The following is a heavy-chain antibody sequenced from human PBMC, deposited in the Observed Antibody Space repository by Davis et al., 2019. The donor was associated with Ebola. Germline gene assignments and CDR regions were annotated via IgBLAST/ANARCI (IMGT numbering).Heavy chain of an antibody. D-gene: IGHD5-12*01. CDR3: ARSWVAYDY. Sequence: GESLKISCAASGFTFSSYSMNWVRQAPGKGLEWVSSISSSSSYIYYADSVKGRFTISRDNAKNSLYLQMNSLRAEETAVYYCARSWVAYDYWGQGTLVTVSS. V-gene: IGHV3-21*01. CDR2: ISSSSSYI. J-gene: IGHJ4*02. CDR1: GFTFSSYS.